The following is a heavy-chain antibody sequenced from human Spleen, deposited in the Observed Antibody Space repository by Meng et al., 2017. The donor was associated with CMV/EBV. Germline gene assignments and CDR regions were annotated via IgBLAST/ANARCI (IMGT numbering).Heavy chain of an antibody. Sequence: SVKVSCKTSGNSFSSSVINWVRQAPGQGLEWMGGTPIFGTADYAQKFQGRIMITMDESTNTAHMELSSLRSEDTAVYYCARDLDSSSGYWGQGTLVTVSS. CDR3: ARDLDSSSGY. CDR1: GNSFSSSV. V-gene: IGHV1-69*05. CDR2: TPIFGTA. J-gene: IGHJ4*02. D-gene: IGHD6-19*01.